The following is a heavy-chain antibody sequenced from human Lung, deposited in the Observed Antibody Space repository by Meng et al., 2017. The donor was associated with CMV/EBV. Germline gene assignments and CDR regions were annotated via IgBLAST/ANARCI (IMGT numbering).Heavy chain of an antibody. D-gene: IGHD2-2*01. CDR2: IKSKTDGGTT. CDR3: TTGRIYCSSTSCHWGGMDV. J-gene: IGHJ6*02. V-gene: IGHV3-15*01. CDR1: GFTFSNAW. Sequence: GGSLRLXXAASGFTFSNAWMSWVRQAPGKGLEWVGRIKSKTDGGTTDYAAPVKGRFTISRDDSKNTLYLQMNSLKIEDTAVYYCTTGRIYCSSTSCHWGGMDVWGQGTTVXVSS.